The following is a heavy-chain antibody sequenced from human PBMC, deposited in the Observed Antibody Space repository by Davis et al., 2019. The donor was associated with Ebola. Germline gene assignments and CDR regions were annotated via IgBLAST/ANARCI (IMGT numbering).Heavy chain of an antibody. CDR2: ISGSGGST. Sequence: GGSLRLSCAASGFTFSSYAMSWVRQAPGKGLEWVSAISGSGGSTYYADSLKGRFTISRDNAKNSLFLQMNSLRAEDTAVYYCAREVWYGSAPRYYYYMDVWGKGTTVTVSS. J-gene: IGHJ6*03. D-gene: IGHD3-10*01. CDR3: AREVWYGSAPRYYYYMDV. CDR1: GFTFSSYA. V-gene: IGHV3-23*01.